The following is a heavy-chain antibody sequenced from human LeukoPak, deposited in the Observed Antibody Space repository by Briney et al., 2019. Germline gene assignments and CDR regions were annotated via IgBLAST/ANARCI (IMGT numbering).Heavy chain of an antibody. V-gene: IGHV4-34*01. D-gene: IGHD6-6*01. CDR2: INHSGST. Sequence: SETLSLTCAVSGGSFSVYYWSWIRQPPGKGLEWIGEINHSGSTNYNPSLKSRVTISVDTSKNQFSLKLSSVTAADTAVYYCARARRGIAARPIDYWGQGTLVTVSS. CDR3: ARARRGIAARPIDY. J-gene: IGHJ4*02. CDR1: GGSFSVYY.